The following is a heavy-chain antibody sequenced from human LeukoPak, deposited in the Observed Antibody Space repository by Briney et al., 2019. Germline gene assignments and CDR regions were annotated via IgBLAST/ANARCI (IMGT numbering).Heavy chain of an antibody. CDR2: INPGNSDI. D-gene: IGHD3-22*01. CDR3: STRAFSDTSPVA. V-gene: IGHV5-51*01. CDR1: GYNFASQW. Sequence: GESLKISCKHSGYNFASQWIGWVRPMPGQGLEWMGIINPGNSDIVYTPSFQGQVSFSADKSTSTVFLQWGSLKASDTAMYYCSTRAFSDTSPVAWGQGTLVTVSS. J-gene: IGHJ5*02.